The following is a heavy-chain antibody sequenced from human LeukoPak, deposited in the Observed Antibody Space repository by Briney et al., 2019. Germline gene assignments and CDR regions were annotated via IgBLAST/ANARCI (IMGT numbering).Heavy chain of an antibody. J-gene: IGHJ4*02. CDR3: ATTSGYFYY. D-gene: IGHD1-26*01. V-gene: IGHV1-2*06. CDR2: INPSSGDT. CDR1: GGTFSSYA. Sequence: APVKVSCKASGGTFSSYAISWVRQAPGQGLEWMGRINPSSGDTNYAQNFQGRVTMTRDTSISTAYMELSRLRSDDTAVYYCATTSGYFYYWGQGTLVTVSS.